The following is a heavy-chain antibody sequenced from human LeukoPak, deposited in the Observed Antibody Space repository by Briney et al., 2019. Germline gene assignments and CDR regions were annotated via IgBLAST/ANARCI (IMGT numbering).Heavy chain of an antibody. CDR2: ISDDSTTI. CDR3: ASGLTGGGAY. Sequence: GGSLRLSCAASGFSFSTHSMNWVRQAPGEGLEWVAYISDDSTTIYYADSVKGRFTISRDSAKNSLYLQMSSLRDEDTAVYYCASGLTGGGAYWGQGTLVTVSS. J-gene: IGHJ4*02. V-gene: IGHV3-48*02. CDR1: GFSFSTHS. D-gene: IGHD2-8*02.